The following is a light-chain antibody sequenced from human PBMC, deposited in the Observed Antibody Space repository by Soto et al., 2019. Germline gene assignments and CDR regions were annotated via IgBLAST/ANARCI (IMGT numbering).Light chain of an antibody. Sequence: DIQMTQSPSTLSASGGDRVTITCRASQSISRWLAWYQQKPGTAPKLLIYGASTLESGVPSRFSGSRSGTEFTLTVSSLQPDDFATYYCQQYNDSFPYIFGQGTKVDIK. CDR1: QSISRW. J-gene: IGKJ2*01. CDR3: QQYNDSFPYI. V-gene: IGKV1-5*03. CDR2: GAS.